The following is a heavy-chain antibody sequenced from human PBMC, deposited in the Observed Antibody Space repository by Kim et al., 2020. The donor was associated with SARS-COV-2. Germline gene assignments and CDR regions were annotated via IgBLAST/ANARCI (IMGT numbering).Heavy chain of an antibody. CDR2: IKQDGREK. V-gene: IGHV3-7*01. CDR1: GFAFSRYW. Sequence: GGSLRLSCTASGFAFSRYWMSWVRQAPGKGLEWVANIKQDGREKYYVYSVKGRFTISRDNAKNSLFLQMNSLRVEDTAVYYCAGDWWVAGTAASCFDLWGQGTLVTVSS. CDR3: AGDWWVAGTAASCFDL. J-gene: IGHJ5*02. D-gene: IGHD1-7*01.